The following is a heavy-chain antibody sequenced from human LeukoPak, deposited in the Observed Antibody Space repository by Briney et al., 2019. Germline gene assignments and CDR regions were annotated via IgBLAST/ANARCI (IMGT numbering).Heavy chain of an antibody. CDR2: IYTSGST. CDR3: ARAGVYGDYVNWFDP. CDR1: GYSISSGYY. J-gene: IGHJ5*02. Sequence: SETLSLTCTVSGYSISSGYYWGWIRQPPGKGLEWIGRIYTSGSTNYNPSLKSRVTISVDTSKNQFSLKLSSVTAADTAVYYCARAGVYGDYVNWFDPWGQGTLVTVSS. D-gene: IGHD4-17*01. V-gene: IGHV4-38-2*02.